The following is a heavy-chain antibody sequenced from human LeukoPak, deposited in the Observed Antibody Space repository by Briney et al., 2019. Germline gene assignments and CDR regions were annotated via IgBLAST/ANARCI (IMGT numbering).Heavy chain of an antibody. CDR2: IFHSGST. CDR3: ARDSTVRSWYFDL. D-gene: IGHD1-14*01. V-gene: IGHV4-4*02. CDR1: GGSITTSHW. Sequence: PSETLSLTCAVSGGSITTSHWWTWVRQSPGKGLEWIGEIFHSGSTDYNPSLKGRVTISLDKSANQFSLKLTYVTAADTAVYYCARDSTVRSWYFDLWGRGTLVTVSS. J-gene: IGHJ2*01.